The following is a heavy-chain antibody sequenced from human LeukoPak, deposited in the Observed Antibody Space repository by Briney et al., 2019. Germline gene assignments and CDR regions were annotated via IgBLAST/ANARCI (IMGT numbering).Heavy chain of an antibody. CDR2: INPNSGGT. Sequence: GASVKVSCKASGYTFTGYYMHWVRQAPGQGLEWIGWINPNSGGTNYAQKLQGRVTMTTDTSTSTAYMELRSLRSDDTAVYYCARDLASWPTAMAFDYWGQGTLVTVSS. CDR3: ARDLASWPTAMAFDY. D-gene: IGHD5-18*01. V-gene: IGHV1-2*02. CDR1: GYTFTGYY. J-gene: IGHJ4*02.